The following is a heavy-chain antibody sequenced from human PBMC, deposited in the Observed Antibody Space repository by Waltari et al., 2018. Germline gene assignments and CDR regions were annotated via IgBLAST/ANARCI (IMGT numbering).Heavy chain of an antibody. J-gene: IGHJ4*02. CDR3: ASSGRGSYTGVYFDY. V-gene: IGHV4-59*08. Sequence: QVQLQESGPGLVKPSETLSLTCTVSGGSISSYYWSWIRQPPGKGLEWIGYIYYSGSTNYNPSLKSRVTISVDTSKNQFSLKLSSVTAADTAVYYCASSGRGSYTGVYFDYWGQGTLVTVSS. D-gene: IGHD1-26*01. CDR2: IYYSGST. CDR1: GGSISSYY.